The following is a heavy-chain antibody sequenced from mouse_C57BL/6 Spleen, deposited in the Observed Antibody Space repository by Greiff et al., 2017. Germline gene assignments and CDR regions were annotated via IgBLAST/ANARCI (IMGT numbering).Heavy chain of an antibody. CDR1: GYTFTSYW. Sequence: QVQLQQPGAELVRPGTSVKLSCKASGYTFTSYWMHWVKQRPGQGLEWIGVIDPSDSYTNYNQKFKGKATLTVDTSSSTAYMQLSSLTSEDSAVYDCARNYGSRDWYFDGWGTGTTVTVSS. CDR2: IDPSDSYT. D-gene: IGHD1-1*01. V-gene: IGHV1-59*01. J-gene: IGHJ1*03. CDR3: ARNYGSRDWYFDG.